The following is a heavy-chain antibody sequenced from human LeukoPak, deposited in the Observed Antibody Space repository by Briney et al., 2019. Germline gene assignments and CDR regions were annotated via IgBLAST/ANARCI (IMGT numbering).Heavy chain of an antibody. V-gene: IGHV4-30-4*08. CDR1: GGSISSGDYY. Sequence: SETLSLTCTVSGGSISSGDYYWSWIRQPPGKGLEWIGYIYYSGSTYYNPSLKSRVTISVDTSKNQFSLKLGSVTAADTAVYYCARGRYYYDSSGYYEAPFDPWGQGTLVTVSS. J-gene: IGHJ5*02. CDR3: ARGRYYYDSSGYYEAPFDP. D-gene: IGHD3-22*01. CDR2: IYYSGST.